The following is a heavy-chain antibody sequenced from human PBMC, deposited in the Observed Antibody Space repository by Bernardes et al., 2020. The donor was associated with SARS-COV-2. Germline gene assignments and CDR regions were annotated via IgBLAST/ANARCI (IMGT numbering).Heavy chain of an antibody. J-gene: IGHJ4*02. CDR1: GFTFSTSW. CDR2: IDTDGSAT. D-gene: IGHD2-21*02. CDR3: ATVVTGRPDY. Sequence: GGSLRLSCAASGFTFSTSWMTWVRVRQAPGRGLEWVATIDTDGSATYYMDAAEGRFTISRDNAKNSLYLEMRSLRSEDTALYFCATVVTGRPDYWGQGTLVTVSS. V-gene: IGHV3-7*01.